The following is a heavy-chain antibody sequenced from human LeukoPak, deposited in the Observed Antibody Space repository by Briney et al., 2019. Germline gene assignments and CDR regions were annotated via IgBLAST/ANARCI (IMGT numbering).Heavy chain of an antibody. CDR2: IRYDGSNK. CDR1: GFTFSSYG. CDR3: ARDARRIYSGTDY. J-gene: IGHJ4*02. V-gene: IGHV3-30*02. Sequence: PGGSLRLSCAASGFTFSSYGMHWVRQAPGKGLEWAAFIRYDGSNKYYADSVKGRFTISRDNAKNSLYLQMNSLRAEDTAVYYCARDARRIYSGTDYWGQGTLVTVSS. D-gene: IGHD1-26*01.